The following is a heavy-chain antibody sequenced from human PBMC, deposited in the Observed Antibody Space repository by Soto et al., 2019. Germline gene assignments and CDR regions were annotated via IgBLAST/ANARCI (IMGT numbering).Heavy chain of an antibody. CDR2: IYYSGST. J-gene: IGHJ5*02. D-gene: IGHD3-10*01. Sequence: SETLSLTCTVSGGSISSYYWSWIRQPPGKGLEWIGYIYYSGSTNYNPSLKSRVTISVDTSKNQFSLKLSSVTAADTAVYYCARHVYYGSGSYQNWFDPWGQGTLVTVSS. CDR3: ARHVYYGSGSYQNWFDP. V-gene: IGHV4-59*08. CDR1: GGSISSYY.